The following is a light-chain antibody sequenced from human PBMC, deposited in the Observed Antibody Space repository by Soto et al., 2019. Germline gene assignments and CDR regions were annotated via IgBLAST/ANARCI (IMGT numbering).Light chain of an antibody. V-gene: IGLV2-14*01. J-gene: IGLJ3*02. CDR3: SSYSSTRTRV. Sequence: QSALTQPASVSGSPGQSITISCTGTSSDVGGYNSVSWYQQYPGTAPKLMIYDVSYRPSGISTRFSGSKSGDTASLTISELQADDEADYFCSSYSSTRTRVYGGGTKLTVL. CDR1: SSDVGGYNS. CDR2: DVS.